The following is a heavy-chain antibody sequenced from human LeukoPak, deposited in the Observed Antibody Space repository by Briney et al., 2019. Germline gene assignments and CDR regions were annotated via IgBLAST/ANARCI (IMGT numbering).Heavy chain of an antibody. CDR1: GYTFTGYY. V-gene: IGHV1-2*02. J-gene: IGHJ6*03. Sequence: GASVKVSCKASGYTFTGYYMHWVRQAPGQGLEWMGWINPNSGGTNYAQKFQGRVTMTRDTSISTAYMELSRLRSDDTAVYYCACSSSFLFYYYMDVWGKGTTVTVSS. CDR3: ACSSSFLFYYYMDV. CDR2: INPNSGGT. D-gene: IGHD6-6*01.